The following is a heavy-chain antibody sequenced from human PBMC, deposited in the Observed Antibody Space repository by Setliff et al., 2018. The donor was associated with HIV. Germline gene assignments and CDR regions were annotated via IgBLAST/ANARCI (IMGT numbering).Heavy chain of an antibody. J-gene: IGHJ4*02. V-gene: IGHV1-69*10. Sequence: SVKVSCKASGGTFSSYAINWVRQAPGQGLEWIGGIIPILGIANYAQKFQGRVTITADKSTSTAYMELSSLRSEDTAVYYCARDSEYYYDNSGSPSFDYWGQGTLVTVSS. CDR1: GGTFSSYA. D-gene: IGHD3-22*01. CDR3: ARDSEYYYDNSGSPSFDY. CDR2: IIPILGIA.